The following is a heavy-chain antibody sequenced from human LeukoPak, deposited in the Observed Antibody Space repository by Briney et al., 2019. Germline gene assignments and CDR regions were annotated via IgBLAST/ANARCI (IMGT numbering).Heavy chain of an antibody. CDR1: GFTFNMYG. CDR2: IADSGGNT. CDR3: AKDVESYSGYCDY. J-gene: IGHJ4*02. Sequence: GGSLRLSCAASGFTFNMYGMGWVRQAPGKWPEWVAAIADSGGNTYYADSVKGRFTISRDNSRNTLSLQMNSLRAEDTAVYYCAKDVESYSGYCDYWGQGTLVTVSS. D-gene: IGHD5-12*01. V-gene: IGHV3-23*01.